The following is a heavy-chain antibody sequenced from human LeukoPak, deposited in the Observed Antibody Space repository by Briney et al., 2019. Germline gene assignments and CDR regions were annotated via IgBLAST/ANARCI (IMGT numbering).Heavy chain of an antibody. V-gene: IGHV3-53*01. CDR1: GFTVSRNY. Sequence: GGSLRLSCAASGFTVSRNYMNWVCQAPGKGLEWVSVIYSGGSTYYADSVKGRFTISRDNSKNTLYLQMSSLRAEDTAVYYCARGYAFDIWGQGTMVTVSS. CDR3: ARGYAFDI. CDR2: IYSGGST. J-gene: IGHJ3*02.